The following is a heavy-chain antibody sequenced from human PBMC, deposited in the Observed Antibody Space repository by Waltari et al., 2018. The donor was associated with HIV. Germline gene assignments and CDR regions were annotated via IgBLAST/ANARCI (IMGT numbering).Heavy chain of an antibody. CDR1: GFTFTTYG. Sequence: QVQLVESGGGVVQPGRSLRPSCEASGFTFTTYGLHWVRQAPGKGLDWVSLIWHDGSKTYYADSVRGRFTISRDNSKNTLYLHMQSLRAEDTAVYYCARVATVGSSFDALDIWGQGTMVTVSS. CDR2: IWHDGSKT. J-gene: IGHJ3*02. V-gene: IGHV3-33*01. CDR3: ARVATVGSSFDALDI. D-gene: IGHD4-17*01.